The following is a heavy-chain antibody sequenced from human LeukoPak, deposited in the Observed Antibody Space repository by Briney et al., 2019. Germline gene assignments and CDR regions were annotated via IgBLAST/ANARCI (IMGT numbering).Heavy chain of an antibody. Sequence: GGSLRLSCAASGFTFSSYSMNWVRQAPGKGLEWVSYISSSSNTIYYADSVKGRFTISRDNAKNSLYLQMNSLRDGDTAVYYCAGDGRWTITTPGDYWGQGTLVTVSS. CDR3: AGDGRWTITTPGDY. D-gene: IGHD1-14*01. V-gene: IGHV3-48*02. J-gene: IGHJ4*02. CDR2: ISSSSNTI. CDR1: GFTFSSYS.